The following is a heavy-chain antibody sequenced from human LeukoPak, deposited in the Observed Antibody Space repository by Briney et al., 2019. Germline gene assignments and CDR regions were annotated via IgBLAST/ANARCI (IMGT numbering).Heavy chain of an antibody. CDR3: VRGTIAAAGIDY. CDR2: IKGDGSSI. V-gene: IGHV3-74*01. Sequence: SGGSLRLSCAASGFTFSSCSMHWVHQAPGKGLVWVSRIKGDGSSISYADSVKGRFTIFRDNAKNTLFLQMDSLRAEDTAVYYCVRGTIAAAGIDYWGQGTLVTVSS. J-gene: IGHJ4*02. D-gene: IGHD6-13*01. CDR1: GFTFSSCS.